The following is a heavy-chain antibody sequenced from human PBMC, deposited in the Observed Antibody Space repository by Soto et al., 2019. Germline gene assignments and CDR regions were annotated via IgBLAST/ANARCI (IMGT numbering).Heavy chain of an antibody. CDR3: AKDKSSSPVDY. CDR1: GFTFSSYG. CDR2: ISYDGSNK. Sequence: QVQLVESGGGVVQPGRSLRLSCAASGFTFSSYGMHWVRQAPGKGLEWVAVISYDGSNKYYADSVKGRFTISRDNSKKTLYLQMNSLRAEDTAVYYCAKDKSSSPVDYWGQGTLVTVSS. J-gene: IGHJ4*02. D-gene: IGHD6-6*01. V-gene: IGHV3-30*18.